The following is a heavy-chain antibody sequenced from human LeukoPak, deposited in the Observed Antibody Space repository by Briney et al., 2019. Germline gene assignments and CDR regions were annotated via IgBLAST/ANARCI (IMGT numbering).Heavy chain of an antibody. J-gene: IGHJ5*02. CDR2: IIPIFVTA. CDR3: ARVYRLPSSGYYPTPLGS. CDR1: GGTFSSYA. Sequence: SVKVSCKASGGTFSSYAIIWVRQAPGQGREGMGGIIPIFVTANYAQKFQGRVTITADKSTSTAYMELSSLRSEDTAVSYCARVYRLPSSGYYPTPLGSWGPGTPVTVSS. D-gene: IGHD3-22*01. V-gene: IGHV1-69*06.